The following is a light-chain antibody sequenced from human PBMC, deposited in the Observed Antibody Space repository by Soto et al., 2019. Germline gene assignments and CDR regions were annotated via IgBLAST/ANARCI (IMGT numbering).Light chain of an antibody. CDR1: SSNIGSNT. CDR3: AAWDDSLNGVV. Sequence: QSVLTQPPSAYGTPVQRVTISCSGSSSNIGSNTVNWYQQVPGTAPKLLMYSNSQRPSGVPDRFSGSKSGTSASLAISGLQSEDEADYYCAAWDDSLNGVVFGGGTKLTVL. V-gene: IGLV1-44*01. CDR2: SNS. J-gene: IGLJ2*01.